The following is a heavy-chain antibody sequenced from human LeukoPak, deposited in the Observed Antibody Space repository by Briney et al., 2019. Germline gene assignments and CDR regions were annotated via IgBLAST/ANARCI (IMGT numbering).Heavy chain of an antibody. CDR2: INHSGST. CDR3: ARGWHSSSWSDY. CDR1: GGSFSGYY. V-gene: IGHV4-34*01. D-gene: IGHD6-13*01. J-gene: IGHJ4*02. Sequence: SETLSLTCAVYGGSFSGYYWSWIRQPPGKGLEWIGEINHSGSTNYNPSLKSRVTISVDTSKNQFSLKLSSVTAADTAVYYCARGWHSSSWSDYWGQGTLVTVSS.